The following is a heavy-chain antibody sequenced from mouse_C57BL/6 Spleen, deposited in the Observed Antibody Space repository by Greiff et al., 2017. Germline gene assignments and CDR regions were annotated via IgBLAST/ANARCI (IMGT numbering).Heavy chain of an antibody. V-gene: IGHV1-53*01. D-gene: IGHD1-1*01. CDR1: GYTFTSYW. CDR2: INPSNGGT. J-gene: IGHJ2*01. Sequence: QVQLQQPGTELVKPGASVKLSCKASGYTFTSYWMHWVKQRPGQGLAWIGNINPSNGGTNYNEKFQSKATLTVDKSSSTAYMQLSSLTSEDSAVYYCARGFITTVVADFDYWGQGTTLTVSS. CDR3: ARGFITTVVADFDY.